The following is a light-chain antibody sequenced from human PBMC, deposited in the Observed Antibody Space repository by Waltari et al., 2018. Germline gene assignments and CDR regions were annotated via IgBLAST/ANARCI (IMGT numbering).Light chain of an antibody. CDR1: QTINNNF. CDR3: QQYDGSVLT. J-gene: IGKJ4*01. CDR2: GAS. V-gene: IGKV3-20*01. Sequence: IVLTQSPDTLSLSPGQRATLSCRASQTINNNFVVWYQQKPGQAPRLIIHGASSRATGLPDRFSGSGSGKDFTLTISSLKPEDSAVYYCQQYDGSVLTFGGGTKVEI.